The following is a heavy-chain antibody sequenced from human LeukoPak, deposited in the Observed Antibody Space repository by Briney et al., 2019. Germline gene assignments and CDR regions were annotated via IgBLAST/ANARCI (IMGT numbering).Heavy chain of an antibody. J-gene: IGHJ3*02. V-gene: IGHV4-39*07. CDR3: AREGSAFDI. CDR2: IYYSGST. CDR1: GGSISSSSYY. Sequence: SETLSLTCTVSGGSISSSSYYWGWSRQPPGKGLEWIGSIYYSGSTYYNPSLKSRVTISVDTSKNQFSLKLSSVTAADTAVYYCAREGSAFDIWGQGTMVTVSS.